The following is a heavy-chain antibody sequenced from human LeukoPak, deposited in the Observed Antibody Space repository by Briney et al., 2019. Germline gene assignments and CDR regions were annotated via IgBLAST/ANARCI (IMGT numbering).Heavy chain of an antibody. CDR2: IYYSGST. D-gene: IGHD6-19*01. CDR1: GGSISSSSYY. Sequence: SETLSLTCTVSGGSISSSSYYWGWIRQPPGKGLEWIGSIYYSGSTYYNPSLKSRVTISVDTSKNQFSLKLSSVTAADTAVYYCASPLGAVAGIDYWGQGTLVTVSS. J-gene: IGHJ4*02. CDR3: ASPLGAVAGIDY. V-gene: IGHV4-39*01.